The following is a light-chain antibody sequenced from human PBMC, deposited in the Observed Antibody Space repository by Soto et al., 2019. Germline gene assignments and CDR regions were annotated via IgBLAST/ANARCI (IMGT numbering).Light chain of an antibody. V-gene: IGKV1-27*01. CDR1: QGISNY. Sequence: DIQMTQSPSSLSASVGDRVTITCRASQGISNYLAWYQQKPGKVPKLLIYAASTLQSVVPSRFSGSGSGTDFTLTIRSLQPDDVSTYYCQNYNSGPRTFGQGTKVEIK. J-gene: IGKJ1*01. CDR3: QNYNSGPRT. CDR2: AAS.